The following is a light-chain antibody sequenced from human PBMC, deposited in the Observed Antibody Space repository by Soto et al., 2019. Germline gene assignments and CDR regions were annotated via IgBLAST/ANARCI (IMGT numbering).Light chain of an antibody. CDR2: STS. CDR3: LIYYGGAVV. J-gene: IGLJ2*01. Sequence: QAVVTQEHSLTVSPGGTVTLTCASSTGAVTSGYYPNWFQQKPGQAPRALIYSTSNQHSWTPARFSGSLLGGKADLTLSGVQHDEEAEYYCLIYYGGAVVFGGGTKLTVL. CDR1: TGAVTSGYY. V-gene: IGLV7-43*01.